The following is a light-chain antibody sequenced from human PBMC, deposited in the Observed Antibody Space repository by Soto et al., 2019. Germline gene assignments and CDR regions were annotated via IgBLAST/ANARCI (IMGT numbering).Light chain of an antibody. V-gene: IGKV1D-16*01. Sequence: DIQMTQSPSSVSASVGDRVTITCRASQGITNRLAWYQQKPGKAPKLLIYEASSLQSGVPSRISGSGSGTEFTLTISSLQSEDFAVYYCQQYNNWPAITFGQGTRLEIK. J-gene: IGKJ5*01. CDR3: QQYNNWPAIT. CDR1: QGITNR. CDR2: EAS.